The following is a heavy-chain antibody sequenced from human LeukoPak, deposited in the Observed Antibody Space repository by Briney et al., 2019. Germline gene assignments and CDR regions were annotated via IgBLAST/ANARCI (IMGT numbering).Heavy chain of an antibody. V-gene: IGHV3-7*01. D-gene: IGHD3-16*02. CDR1: GFTFSSYW. J-gene: IGHJ6*03. Sequence: PGGSLRLSCAASGFTFSSYWMSWVRQAPGKGLEWVANIKQDGSEKYYVDSVKGRFTISRDNAKNSLYLQMNSLRAEDTAVYYCARVSGDYDYVWGSYRSYYYYYMDVWGKGTTVTVSS. CDR3: ARVSGDYDYVWGSYRSYYYYYMDV. CDR2: IKQDGSEK.